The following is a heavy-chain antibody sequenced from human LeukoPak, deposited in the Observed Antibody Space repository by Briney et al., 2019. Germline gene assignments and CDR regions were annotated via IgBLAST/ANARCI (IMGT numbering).Heavy chain of an antibody. D-gene: IGHD1-26*01. CDR2: IYYSGST. Sequence: SETLSLTCTVSGGSISSYYWSWIRQPPGKGLEWIGYIYYSGSTNYNPSLKSRVTISVDTSKNQFSLKLSSVTAADTAVYYCARVPGYGGYRSYYFDYWGQGTLVTVSS. CDR3: ARVPGYGGYRSYYFDY. J-gene: IGHJ4*02. CDR1: GGSISSYY. V-gene: IGHV4-59*12.